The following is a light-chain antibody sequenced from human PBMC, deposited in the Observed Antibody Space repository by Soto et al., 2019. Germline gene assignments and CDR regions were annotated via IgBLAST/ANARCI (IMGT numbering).Light chain of an antibody. CDR1: QSVSSSF. CDR2: DAS. CDR3: QQYGSSSP. J-gene: IGKJ1*01. V-gene: IGKV3-20*01. Sequence: EIVLTQSPGTLSLSPGERATLSCRASQSVSSSFLAWYQQRAGQAPRLLIYDASSRATGIPDRFSGSGSGTDFTLTISRLEPEDFAVYYCQQYGSSSPFGQGTKVEIK.